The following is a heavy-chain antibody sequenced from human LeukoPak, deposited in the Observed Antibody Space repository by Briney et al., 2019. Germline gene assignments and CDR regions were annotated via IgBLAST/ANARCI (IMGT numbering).Heavy chain of an antibody. CDR2: IGNKVSNYAT. J-gene: IGHJ4*02. Sequence: GGSLRLFCAASGFTFRGSAMHCVRQASGKGLEWVGHIGNKVSNYATEYAASLRGRFTISRDDSKDTAYLQVNSLKTEDTAVYYGAGNYDSWTGLNYWGQGTLVTVSS. D-gene: IGHD3-3*01. V-gene: IGHV3-73*01. CDR3: AGNYDSWTGLNY. CDR1: GFTFRGSA.